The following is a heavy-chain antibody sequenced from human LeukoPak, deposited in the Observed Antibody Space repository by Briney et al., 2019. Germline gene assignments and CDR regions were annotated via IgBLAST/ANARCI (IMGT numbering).Heavy chain of an antibody. CDR2: ISGSGGST. D-gene: IGHD6-19*01. Sequence: GGSLRLSCAASGFTFSSYAMSWVRQAPGKGLEWVSAISGSGGSTYYADSVKGRFTISRDNSKNTLYLQMNSLRAEDTAVYYCAKDRNSSGWYNWFDPWAREPWSPSPQ. CDR1: GFTFSSYA. J-gene: IGHJ5*02. V-gene: IGHV3-23*01. CDR3: AKDRNSSGWYNWFDP.